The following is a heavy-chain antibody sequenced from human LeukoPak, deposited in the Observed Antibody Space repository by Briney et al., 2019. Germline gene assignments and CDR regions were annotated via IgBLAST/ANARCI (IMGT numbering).Heavy chain of an antibody. J-gene: IGHJ4*02. V-gene: IGHV3-23*01. CDR1: GLTLSNYD. D-gene: IGHD6-6*01. CDR2: IGSGGYR. CDR3: ATKLPDASSYFDF. Sequence: PGGSRRLSCVASGLTLSNYDTTWVRQAPGKGLEYVSSIGSGGYRFYGGSVKGRFSISRDNSQNTVYLQMNSLRGEDTAIYFCATKLPDASSYFDFWGQGILVTVSS.